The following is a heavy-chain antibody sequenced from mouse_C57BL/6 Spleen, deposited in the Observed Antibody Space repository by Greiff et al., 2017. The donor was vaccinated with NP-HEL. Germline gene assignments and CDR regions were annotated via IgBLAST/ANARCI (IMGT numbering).Heavy chain of an antibody. CDR2: IDPEDGET. V-gene: IGHV14-2*01. Sequence: VQLKQSGAELVKPGASVKLSCTASGFNIKDYYMHWVKQRTEQGLEWIGRIDPEDGETKYAPKFQGKATITADTSSNTAYLQLSSLTSEDTAVYYCASELGRKRAWFAYWGQGTLVTVSA. CDR3: ASELGRKRAWFAY. D-gene: IGHD4-1*01. J-gene: IGHJ3*01. CDR1: GFNIKDYY.